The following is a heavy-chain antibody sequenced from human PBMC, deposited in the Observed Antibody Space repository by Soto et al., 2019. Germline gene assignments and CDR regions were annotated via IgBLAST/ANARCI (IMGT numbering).Heavy chain of an antibody. CDR1: GGSISSGDYY. Sequence: QVQLQESGPGLVKPSQTLSLTCTVSGGSISSGDYYWSWIRQPPGKGLEWIGYIYYSGSTYYNPSLKSQVTISVDTSKNQFSLKLSSVTAADTAVYYCARHYDILWAGVIFDPWGQGTLVTVSS. CDR2: IYYSGST. D-gene: IGHD3-9*01. CDR3: ARHYDILWAGVIFDP. J-gene: IGHJ5*02. V-gene: IGHV4-30-4*01.